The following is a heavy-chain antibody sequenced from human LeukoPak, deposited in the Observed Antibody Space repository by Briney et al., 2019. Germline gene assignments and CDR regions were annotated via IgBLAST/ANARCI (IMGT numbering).Heavy chain of an antibody. CDR1: GGTFSSYA. CDR3: ARGSLVNSSWFFDY. Sequence: SSVKVSCKASGGTFSSYAISWVRQAPGQGLEWMGRIIPIFGTANYAQKFQGRVTITTDESTSTAYMELSSLRSEDTAVYYCARGSLVNSSWFFDYWGQGTLVTVSS. CDR2: IIPIFGTA. J-gene: IGHJ4*02. D-gene: IGHD6-13*01. V-gene: IGHV1-69*05.